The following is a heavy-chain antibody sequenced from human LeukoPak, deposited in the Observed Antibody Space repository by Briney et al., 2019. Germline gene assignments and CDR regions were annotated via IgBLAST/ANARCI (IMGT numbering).Heavy chain of an antibody. Sequence: GGSLRLSCAASGFTFSSYWMHWVRQAPGKGLVWVSRINSDGSSTSYADSVKGRFTISRDNAKNTLYLQMNSLRAEDTAVYYCARSYGSGSILWFDPWGQGTLVTVSS. V-gene: IGHV3-74*01. CDR3: ARSYGSGSILWFDP. J-gene: IGHJ5*02. D-gene: IGHD3-10*01. CDR2: INSDGSST. CDR1: GFTFSSYW.